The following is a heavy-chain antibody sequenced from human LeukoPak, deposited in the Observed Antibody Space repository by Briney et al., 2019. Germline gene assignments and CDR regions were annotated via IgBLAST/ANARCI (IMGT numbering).Heavy chain of an antibody. Sequence: GGSLRLACTASGIAFNQYSMHWVRQAPGKGLEWVAFILSDGSTKYYEDSVKGRFSISRDNSNKTLYLQMNSLRAEDTAVYFCARVATGSYDWFDPWGQGTLVTVSS. V-gene: IGHV3-33*08. J-gene: IGHJ5*02. D-gene: IGHD3-10*01. CDR3: ARVATGSYDWFDP. CDR2: ILSDGSTK. CDR1: GIAFNQYS.